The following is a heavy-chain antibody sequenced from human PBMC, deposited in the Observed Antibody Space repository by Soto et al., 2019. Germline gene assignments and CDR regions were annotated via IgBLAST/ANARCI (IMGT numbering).Heavy chain of an antibody. CDR3: AREGDSSGWYNWFDP. CDR1: GFTFSTYS. CDR2: ISISSSTI. J-gene: IGHJ5*02. D-gene: IGHD3-22*01. V-gene: IGHV3-48*01. Sequence: VPLVESGGGLVQPGGSLRLSCAASGFTFSTYSMNWVRQAPGKGLEWVSYISISSSTIYYADSVKGRFTISGDNAKNSLYLQMNSLRAEDTAVYYCAREGDSSGWYNWFDPWVQGTLVTVSS.